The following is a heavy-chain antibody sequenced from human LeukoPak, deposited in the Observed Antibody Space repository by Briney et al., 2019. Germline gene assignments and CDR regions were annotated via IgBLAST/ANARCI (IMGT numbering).Heavy chain of an antibody. CDR2: IYSGGST. D-gene: IGHD2/OR15-2a*01. CDR1: GFTVNSNY. CDR3: ARMMEGYESMN. V-gene: IGHV3-53*01. J-gene: IGHJ4*02. Sequence: GSLRLSCAASGFTVNSNYMMWVRQAPGKGLEWVSVIYSGGSTYYADSVKGRFTISRGNSKSTLSLQMNSLRAEDTAVYYCARMMEGYESMNWGQGTLVTVSS.